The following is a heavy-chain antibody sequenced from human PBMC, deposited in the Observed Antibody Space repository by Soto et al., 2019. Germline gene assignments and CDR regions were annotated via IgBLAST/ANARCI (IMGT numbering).Heavy chain of an antibody. D-gene: IGHD2-15*01. J-gene: IGHJ6*02. CDR2: ISAYNGNI. Sequence: GASVKVSCKASGYTFTSYGISWVRQAPGQGLEWMGWISAYNGNINYAQKLQGRVTMTTDTSTSTAYMELRSLRSDDTAVYYCARDPRGYCRGGSCYASYYYGMDVWGQGTTVTVS. CDR1: GYTFTSYG. V-gene: IGHV1-18*01. CDR3: ARDPRGYCRGGSCYASYYYGMDV.